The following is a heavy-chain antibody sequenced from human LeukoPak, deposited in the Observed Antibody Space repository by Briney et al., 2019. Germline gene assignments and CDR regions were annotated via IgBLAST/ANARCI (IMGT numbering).Heavy chain of an antibody. CDR3: ARWSGLRLPYYYGMDV. Sequence: ASVKVSCKASGYTFTSYYMHWVRQAPGQGLEWMGIINPSGGSTSYAQKFQGRVTMTRDTSTSTVYMELSSLRPEDTAVYYCARWSGLRLPYYYGMDVWGQGTTVTVSS. D-gene: IGHD5-12*01. V-gene: IGHV1-46*01. J-gene: IGHJ6*02. CDR2: INPSGGST. CDR1: GYTFTSYY.